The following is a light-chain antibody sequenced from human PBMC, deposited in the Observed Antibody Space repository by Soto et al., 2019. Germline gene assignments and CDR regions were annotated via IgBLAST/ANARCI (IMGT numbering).Light chain of an antibody. CDR2: EAS. Sequence: DLQLTQSPSFLSASVGDRVTITCRASQGISSYLAWYQQKPGKAPKLLIYEASTLQSGVPSRFSGSGSGTEFTLTISSLQPEDFATYHCQQLNSYPRTFGGGTKVEIK. CDR3: QQLNSYPRT. V-gene: IGKV1-9*01. CDR1: QGISSY. J-gene: IGKJ4*01.